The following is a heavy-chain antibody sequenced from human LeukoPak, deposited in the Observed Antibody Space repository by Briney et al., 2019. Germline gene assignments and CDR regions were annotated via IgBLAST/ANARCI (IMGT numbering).Heavy chain of an antibody. CDR3: ARSITIFGVVRRGNWFDP. D-gene: IGHD3-3*01. CDR1: GFTFSDYY. CDR2: ISSGSTI. J-gene: IGHJ5*02. V-gene: IGHV3-11*01. Sequence: GGSLRLSCAASGFTFSDYYMSWIRQAPGKGLEWVSYISSGSTIYYADSVKGRFTISRDNAKNSLYLQMNSLRAEDTAVYYCARSITIFGVVRRGNWFDPWGQGTLVTVSS.